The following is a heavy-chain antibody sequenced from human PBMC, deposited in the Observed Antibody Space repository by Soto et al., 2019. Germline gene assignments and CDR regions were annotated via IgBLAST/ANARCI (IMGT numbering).Heavy chain of an antibody. V-gene: IGHV4-59*08. J-gene: IGHJ6*02. D-gene: IGHD3-10*01. Sequence: QVQLQESGPGLVKPSETLSLSCTVSGGSINSYYWSWIRQSPGKRMEWIGYVHHSWGSSYNPSLQSGAAISLDTSKSQFSPKVTSVTATGTAVYYCARQGFGPLHGLVDVWGQGTTVTVSS. CDR1: GGSINSYY. CDR3: ARQGFGPLHGLVDV. CDR2: VHHSWGS.